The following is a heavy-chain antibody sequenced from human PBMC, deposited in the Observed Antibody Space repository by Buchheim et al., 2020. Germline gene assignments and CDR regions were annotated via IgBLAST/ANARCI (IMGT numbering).Heavy chain of an antibody. J-gene: IGHJ6*02. V-gene: IGHV4-61*02. D-gene: IGHD2-15*01. CDR1: GGSISSGSYY. CDR2: IYTSGST. CDR3: AGYGAGYCSGGSCPIALYYYGMDV. Sequence: QVQLQESGPGLVKPSQTLSLTCTVSGGSISSGSYYWSWIRQPAGKGLEWIGRIYTSGSTNYNPSLKSRVTISVDTSKNQFSLKLSSVTAADTAVYYCAGYGAGYCSGGSCPIALYYYGMDVWGQGTT.